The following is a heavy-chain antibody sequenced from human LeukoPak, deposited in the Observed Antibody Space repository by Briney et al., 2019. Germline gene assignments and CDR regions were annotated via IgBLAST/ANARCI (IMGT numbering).Heavy chain of an antibody. D-gene: IGHD3-3*01. J-gene: IGHJ4*02. CDR2: ISAYNGNT. V-gene: IGHV1-18*01. CDR3: ARESRPSYYDFWSGYLSFDY. CDR1: GYTFTSYG. Sequence: ASVKVSCKASGYTFTSYGISWVRQAPGQXLXWMGWISAYNGNTNYAQKLQGRVTMTTDTSTSTAYMELRSLRSDDTAVYYCARESRPSYYDFWSGYLSFDYWGQGTLVTVSS.